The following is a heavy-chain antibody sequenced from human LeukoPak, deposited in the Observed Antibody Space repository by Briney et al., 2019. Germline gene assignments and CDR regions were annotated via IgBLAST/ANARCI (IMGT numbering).Heavy chain of an antibody. CDR2: IIPIFGTA. CDR1: GGTFSSYA. J-gene: IGHJ4*02. D-gene: IGHD3-10*01. Sequence: GSSVKVSCKASGGTFSSYAISWVRQAPGQGLEWMGGIIPIFGTANYAQKFQGRVTITTDESTSTAYMELSSLRSEDTAVYYCARQGISEHGSGSYGDYWGQGTLVTASS. V-gene: IGHV1-69*05. CDR3: ARQGISEHGSGSYGDY.